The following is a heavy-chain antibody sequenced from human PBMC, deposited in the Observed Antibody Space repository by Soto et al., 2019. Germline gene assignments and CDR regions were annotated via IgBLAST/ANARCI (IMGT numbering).Heavy chain of an antibody. CDR2: IYYSGST. V-gene: IGHV4-59*01. Sequence: AETLSLTCTVSGGSISSYYWSWIRQPPGKGLEWIGYIYYSGSTNYNPSLKSRVTISVDTSKNQFSLKLSSVTAADTAVYYCARDNYGWFDPWGQGTLVTVSS. CDR1: GGSISSYY. J-gene: IGHJ5*02. D-gene: IGHD3-10*01. CDR3: ARDNYGWFDP.